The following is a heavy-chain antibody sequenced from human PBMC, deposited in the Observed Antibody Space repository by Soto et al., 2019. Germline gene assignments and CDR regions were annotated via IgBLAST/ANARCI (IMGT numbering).Heavy chain of an antibody. CDR1: GGTFSSYA. CDR3: ARVHSSSWYRNWFDP. Sequence: ASVKVSCKASGGTFSSYAISWVRQAPGQGLEWMGGIIPIFGTANYAQKFQGRVTITADESTSAAYMELSSLRSEDTAVYYCARVHSSSWYRNWFDPWGQGTLVTVSS. V-gene: IGHV1-69*13. D-gene: IGHD6-13*01. J-gene: IGHJ5*02. CDR2: IIPIFGTA.